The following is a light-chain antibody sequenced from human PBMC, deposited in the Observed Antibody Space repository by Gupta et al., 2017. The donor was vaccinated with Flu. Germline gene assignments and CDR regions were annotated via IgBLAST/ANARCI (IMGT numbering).Light chain of an antibody. V-gene: IGKV3-15*01. CDR1: QSVSSN. CDR2: GAS. J-gene: IGKJ2*01. Sequence: EIVMTQSPATLSVSPGERATLSCRASQSVSSNLAWYQQKPGQAPWLLIYGASTRATGIPARFNGSGSGTEFTLTISSRQSEDFAVYYCQQYNNWPPYTFGQGTKLEIK. CDR3: QQYNNWPPYT.